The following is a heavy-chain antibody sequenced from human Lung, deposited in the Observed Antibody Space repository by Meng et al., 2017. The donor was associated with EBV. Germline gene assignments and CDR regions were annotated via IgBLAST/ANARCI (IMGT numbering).Heavy chain of an antibody. CDR3: ARTHFYDSSNYGFDY. J-gene: IGHJ4*02. D-gene: IGHD3-22*01. CDR2: ISYSGST. V-gene: IGHV4-30-4*01. Sequence: GQLQDAGPGLVEPSQILSLTCTVSGGSISSGDYYWSWIRQPPGKGLEWIGYISYSGSTYYNPSLKSRVTISVDTSKNQFSLKLSSVTAADTAVYYCARTHFYDSSNYGFDYWGQGTLVTVSS. CDR1: GGSISSGDYY.